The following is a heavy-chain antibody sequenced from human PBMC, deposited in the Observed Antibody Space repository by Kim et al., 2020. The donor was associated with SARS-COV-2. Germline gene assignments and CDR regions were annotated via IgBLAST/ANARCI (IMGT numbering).Heavy chain of an antibody. Sequence: GGSLRLSCAASGFTFSSYAMSWVRQAPGKGPEWVSLVSGSGGSTYYADSVKGRFAISRDNSKKTLYLQMNSLRAEDTALYYCAKGEGNNWSFFDYWGEG. CDR3: AKGEGNNWSFFDY. J-gene: IGHJ4*02. CDR1: GFTFSSYA. V-gene: IGHV3-23*01. D-gene: IGHD1-1*01. CDR2: VSGSGGST.